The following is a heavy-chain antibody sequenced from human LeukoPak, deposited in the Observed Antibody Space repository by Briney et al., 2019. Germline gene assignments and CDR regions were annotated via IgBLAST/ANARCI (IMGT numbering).Heavy chain of an antibody. D-gene: IGHD3-16*01. CDR2: IYYSGLT. CDR1: GGSFSGYY. J-gene: IGHJ4*02. Sequence: SETLSLTCAVYGGSFSGYYWSWIRQPPGKGLEWIGSIYYSGLTNYSPSLKSRVTISLDTSKNQFSLNINFVTAADTAVYYCARDVPGGRNDYWGQGTLVTVSS. CDR3: ARDVPGGRNDY. V-gene: IGHV4-34*11.